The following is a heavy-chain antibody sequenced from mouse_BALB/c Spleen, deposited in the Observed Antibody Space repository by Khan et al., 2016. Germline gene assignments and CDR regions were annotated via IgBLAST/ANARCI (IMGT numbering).Heavy chain of an antibody. V-gene: IGHV3-2*02. CDR2: IRYSGST. D-gene: IGHD1-2*01. CDR3: TSSPTATRYFDV. J-gene: IGHJ1*01. Sequence: VQLKESGPGLVKPSQSLSLTCTVTGYSITSDYAWNWIRQLPGNKLEWMGYIRYSGSTTYNPSLKSRTSITRDTSKNKSSLELHSVTTEATATYYCTSSPTATRYFDVWGAGSTLTVSS. CDR1: GYSITSDYA.